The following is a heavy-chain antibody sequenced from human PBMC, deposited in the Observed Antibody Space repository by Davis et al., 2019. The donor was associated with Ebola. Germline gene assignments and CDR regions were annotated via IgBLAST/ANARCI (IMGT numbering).Heavy chain of an antibody. D-gene: IGHD6-6*01. V-gene: IGHV1-69*04. CDR2: IIPILGIA. CDR3: ARDSKYSRPRYYYGMGV. Sequence: SVKVSCKASGGTFSSYAISWVRQAPGQGLEWMGRIIPILGIANYAQKFQGRVTITADKSTSTAYMELSSLRSEDTAVYYCARDSKYSRPRYYYGMGVWGQGTTVTVSS. CDR1: GGTFSSYA. J-gene: IGHJ6*02.